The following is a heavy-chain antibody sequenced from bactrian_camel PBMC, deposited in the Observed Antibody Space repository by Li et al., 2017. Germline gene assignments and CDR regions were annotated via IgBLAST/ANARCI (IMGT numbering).Heavy chain of an antibody. CDR2: IKPNGDT. CDR3: KCRSLGY. D-gene: IGHD1*01. J-gene: IGHJ4*01. V-gene: IGHV3S26*01. Sequence: HVQLVESGGGSVQSGGSLRLSCEASGYTHKTYCMAWFRQAPGKEREGVSDIKPNGDTTYADSVKGRFTISQDTTHDNVYLQMNGLKPEDTGMYYCKCRSLGYWGQGTQVTVS. CDR1: GYTHKTYC.